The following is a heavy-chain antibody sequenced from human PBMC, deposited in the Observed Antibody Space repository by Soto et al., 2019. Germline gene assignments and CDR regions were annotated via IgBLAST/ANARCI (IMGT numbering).Heavy chain of an antibody. D-gene: IGHD2-2*01. V-gene: IGHV3-11*01. CDR3: PRGPPAFLPPLYY. Sequence: QVQLVESGGGLVKPGGSLRLSCAASGFTFSDYYMSWIRQAPGKGLEWVSYISSSGSNIYYPDSVKGRFTTSSHTATNSLYLQINSLTAEATAVYYCPRGPPAFLPPLYYWRQGTLFTVSS. CDR1: GFTFSDYY. J-gene: IGHJ4*02. CDR2: ISSSGSNI.